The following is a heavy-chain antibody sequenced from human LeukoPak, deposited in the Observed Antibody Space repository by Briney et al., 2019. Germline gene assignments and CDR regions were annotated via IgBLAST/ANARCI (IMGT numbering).Heavy chain of an antibody. Sequence: SETLSLTCTVSGGSISGYYWSWFRQPPGKGLEWIGYIHSSGTTEYNPSLESRITTSVDTSKNQVSLKLSSVTVADTAFYYCTREGYGSSGYYLDYWGRGTLVTVSS. V-gene: IGHV4-59*01. D-gene: IGHD3-22*01. CDR3: TREGYGSSGYYLDY. CDR2: IHSSGTT. CDR1: GGSISGYY. J-gene: IGHJ4*02.